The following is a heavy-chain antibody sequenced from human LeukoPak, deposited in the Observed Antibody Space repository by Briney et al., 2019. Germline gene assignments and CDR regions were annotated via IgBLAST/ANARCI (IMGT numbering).Heavy chain of an antibody. V-gene: IGHV4-38-2*02. CDR3: AREGGDYDSSGPYFDY. Sequence: PSETLSLTCTVSGYSISSGYYWGWIRQPPGKGLEWIGSIYHSGSTYYNPSLKSRVTISVDTSRNQFSLKLSSVTAADTAVYYCAREGGDYDSSGPYFDYWGQGTLVTVSS. D-gene: IGHD3-22*01. J-gene: IGHJ4*02. CDR1: GYSISSGYY. CDR2: IYHSGST.